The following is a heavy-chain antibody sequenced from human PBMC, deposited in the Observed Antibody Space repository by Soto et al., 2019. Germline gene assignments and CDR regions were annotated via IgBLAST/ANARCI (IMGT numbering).Heavy chain of an antibody. CDR1: GYTFTTYY. Sequence: QVQLVQSGAEVKKPGASVKVSCKASGYTFTTYYMHWVRQAPGQGHEWMGIINHSGGSTTYAQKFQGRVTMTRETSTSTVSMELSSLRSEDTAVYYCALSLAGYSKGWPPLWDYWGQGTLVTVSS. V-gene: IGHV1-46*03. CDR2: INHSGGST. CDR3: ALSLAGYSKGWPPLWDY. J-gene: IGHJ4*02. D-gene: IGHD6-19*01.